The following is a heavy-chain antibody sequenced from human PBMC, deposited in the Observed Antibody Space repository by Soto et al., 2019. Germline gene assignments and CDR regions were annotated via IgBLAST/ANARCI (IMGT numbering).Heavy chain of an antibody. CDR1: GFTFSRYA. V-gene: IGHV3-23*01. CDR2: ISGSGGNI. D-gene: IGHD1-1*01. Sequence: GGSLRLSCAASGFTFSRYAMGWVRQAPGKGLEWVSVISGSGGNIHYADSVKGRFTISRDNSKNTLYLQMNSLRVEDTAVYNCATQDFRGTTGTTWGQGALVTVSS. J-gene: IGHJ4*02. CDR3: ATQDFRGTTGTT.